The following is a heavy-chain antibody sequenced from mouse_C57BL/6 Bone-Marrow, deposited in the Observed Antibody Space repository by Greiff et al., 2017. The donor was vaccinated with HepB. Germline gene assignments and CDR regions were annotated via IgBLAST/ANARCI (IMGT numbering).Heavy chain of an antibody. CDR3: ARLGGELFFDY. CDR2: INPNNGGT. J-gene: IGHJ2*01. V-gene: IGHV1-26*01. Sequence: VQLQQSGPELVKPGASVKISCKASGYTFTDYYMNWVKQSHGKSLEWIGDINPNNGGTSYNQKFKGKATLTVDKSSSTAYMELRSLTSEDSAVYYCARLGGELFFDYWGQGTTLTVSS. CDR1: GYTFTDYY. D-gene: IGHD2-13*01.